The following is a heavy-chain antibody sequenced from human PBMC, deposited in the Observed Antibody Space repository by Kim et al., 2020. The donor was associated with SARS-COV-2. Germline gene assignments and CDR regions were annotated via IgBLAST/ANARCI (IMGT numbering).Heavy chain of an antibody. V-gene: IGHV3-7*03. J-gene: IGHJ3*02. CDR3: ARDWYIAVAGILESVFEI. D-gene: IGHD6-19*01. Sequence: GGSLRLSCAASGFTFRNYWMSWVRQAPGKGLEWVANIKSDGSEKYYVDSVRGRFTISRDNATNSLYLQRNSLRAEDTAVYYCARDWYIAVAGILESVFEIWGHKAMVTVSS. CDR1: GFTFRNYW. CDR2: IKSDGSEK.